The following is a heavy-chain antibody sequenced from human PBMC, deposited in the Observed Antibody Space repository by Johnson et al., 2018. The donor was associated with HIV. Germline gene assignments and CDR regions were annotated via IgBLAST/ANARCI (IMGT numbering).Heavy chain of an antibody. J-gene: IGHJ3*02. CDR3: ASISLGSEDDAFDI. Sequence: QVQLVESGGGLVNPGGSLRLSCITSGFTFSSYAMHWVRQAPGKGLEWVAVISYDGSNKYYADSVKGRFTISRDNSKNTLYLQMNSLRAEDTAVYYCASISLGSEDDAFDIWGQGTMVTVSS. D-gene: IGHD3-10*01. CDR1: GFTFSSYA. V-gene: IGHV3-30-3*02. CDR2: ISYDGSNK.